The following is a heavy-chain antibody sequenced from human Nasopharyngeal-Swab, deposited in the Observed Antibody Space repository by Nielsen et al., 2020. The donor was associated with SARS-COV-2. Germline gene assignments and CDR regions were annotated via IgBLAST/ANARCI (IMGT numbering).Heavy chain of an antibody. CDR3: AKDGTIGYSHFDD. CDR1: GFTFSNFA. J-gene: IGHJ4*02. Sequence: GESLKISCAASGFTFSNFAMSWVRQAPGKGLEWVSVIVGNGATTYYTDTVKGRFTISRDNYRNTLYLQMKSLRADDTAVYYCAKDGTIGYSHFDDWGQGTLVTVSS. D-gene: IGHD3-22*01. CDR2: IVGNGATT. V-gene: IGHV3-23*01.